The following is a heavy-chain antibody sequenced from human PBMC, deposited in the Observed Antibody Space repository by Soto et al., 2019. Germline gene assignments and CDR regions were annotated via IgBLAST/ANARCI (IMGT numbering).Heavy chain of an antibody. J-gene: IGHJ5*02. D-gene: IGHD3-16*01. V-gene: IGHV3-74*01. CDR2: INPAGTIT. Sequence: GRSLRLSCSASVFPFSHYWMHWFRQTPGKGLVWVSRINPAGTITNYADSVEGRFTISRDNADSALFLQMNSLSAEDTAIYYCTSDTFGLRDTWGQGSLVTVSA. CDR1: VFPFSHYW. CDR3: TSDTFGLRDT.